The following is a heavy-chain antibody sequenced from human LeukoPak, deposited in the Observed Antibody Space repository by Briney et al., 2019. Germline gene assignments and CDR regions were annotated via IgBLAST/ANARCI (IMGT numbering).Heavy chain of an antibody. J-gene: IGHJ4*02. Sequence: SVKVSCKSSGGAFNNHPFSWVRRAPGQGLEWMGRIITVFGSTTYAQKFQGRITISADKSTATSYMELSSLRSDDTAVYFCARETTDSRGYFFSDHWGQGTLVTVSS. D-gene: IGHD3-22*01. CDR1: GGAFNNHP. V-gene: IGHV1-69*06. CDR3: ARETTDSRGYFFSDH. CDR2: IITVFGST.